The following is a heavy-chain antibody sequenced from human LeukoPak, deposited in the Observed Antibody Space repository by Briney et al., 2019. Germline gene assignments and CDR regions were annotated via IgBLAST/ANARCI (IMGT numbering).Heavy chain of an antibody. Sequence: PGGSLRLSCAASGFTFSNYGMHWVRQAPGKGLEWVAVISKDGGDKHYRDSVKDRFTISRDNPKNTLYLQMNSLKTEDTAVYYCTRGPIHLWLYYGMDVWGQGTTVIVSS. CDR1: GFTFSNYG. CDR3: TRGPIHLWLYYGMDV. V-gene: IGHV3-30*03. D-gene: IGHD5-18*01. CDR2: ISKDGGDK. J-gene: IGHJ6*02.